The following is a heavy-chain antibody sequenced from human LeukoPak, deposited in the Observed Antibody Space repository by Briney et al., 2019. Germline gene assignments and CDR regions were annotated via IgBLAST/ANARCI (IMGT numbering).Heavy chain of an antibody. Sequence: PGGSLRLSCEASGFIFGNYYMSWVRQAPGKGLEWVAAINGTGSTTYHADSVKGRFTISRDNSKNTLYLQMNSLRAEDTAVYYCARDGGVRHDYGDYPPSDGAFDIWGQGTMVTVSS. CDR3: ARDGGVRHDYGDYPPSDGAFDI. J-gene: IGHJ3*02. CDR2: INGTGSTT. V-gene: IGHV3-23*01. CDR1: GFIFGNYY. D-gene: IGHD4-17*01.